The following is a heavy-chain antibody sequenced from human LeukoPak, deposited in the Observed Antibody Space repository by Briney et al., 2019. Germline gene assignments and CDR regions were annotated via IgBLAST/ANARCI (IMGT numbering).Heavy chain of an antibody. J-gene: IGHJ4*02. CDR3: AKDIRLGVTQPYYFDS. CDR2: ISGSGGST. D-gene: IGHD1-26*01. Sequence: GGSLRPSCAASGFTFSSYAMSWVRQAPGKGLEWVSAISGSGGSTYYADSVKGRFTISRDNSKNTLYLQMNSLRAEDTAVYYCAKDIRLGVTQPYYFDSWGQGALVTVSS. V-gene: IGHV3-23*01. CDR1: GFTFSSYA.